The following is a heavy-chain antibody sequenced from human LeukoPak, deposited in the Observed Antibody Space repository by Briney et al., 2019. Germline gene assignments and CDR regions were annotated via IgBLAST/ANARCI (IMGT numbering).Heavy chain of an antibody. J-gene: IGHJ6*02. Sequence: SETLSLTCTVSGGSISSYFWSWIRQAPGKGLEWIGSIYYGGSTNYNPSLKSRVTISVDTSKNQFSLKLTSVTAADTAVYYCARDKVVIAARYHYYYGLDVWGQGTTVTVSS. CDR3: ARDKVVIAARYHYYYGLDV. CDR1: GGSISSYF. CDR2: IYYGGST. D-gene: IGHD2-15*01. V-gene: IGHV4-59*01.